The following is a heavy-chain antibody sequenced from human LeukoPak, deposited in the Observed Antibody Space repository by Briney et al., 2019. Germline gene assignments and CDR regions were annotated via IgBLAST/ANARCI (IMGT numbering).Heavy chain of an antibody. CDR3: ARQSSSWPYYFDY. J-gene: IGHJ4*02. CDR1: GYSFTSYW. V-gene: IGHV5-51*01. Sequence: NTGESLKISCKGSGYSFTSYWIGWVRQMPGKGLEWMGIIYPGDSDTRYSPSFQGQVTISADKSISTAYLQWSSLKASDTAMYYCARQSSSWPYYFDYWGQGTLVTVSS. D-gene: IGHD6-13*01. CDR2: IYPGDSDT.